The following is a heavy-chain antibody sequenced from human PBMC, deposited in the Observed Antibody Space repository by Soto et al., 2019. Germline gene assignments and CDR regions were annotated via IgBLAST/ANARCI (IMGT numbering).Heavy chain of an antibody. D-gene: IGHD3-10*01. CDR2: INPSGGST. V-gene: IGHV1-46*01. Sequence: VASVKVSCKASGYTFTSNYMHWVRQAPGQGLEWMGIINPSGGSTSYAEKFQGRVTMTRDTSTSTVYMELSSLRSEDTAVYYCARDRGVLVRGVVRLYYYYGMDVWGQGTTVTVSS. CDR1: GYTFTSNY. J-gene: IGHJ6*02. CDR3: ARDRGVLVRGVVRLYYYYGMDV.